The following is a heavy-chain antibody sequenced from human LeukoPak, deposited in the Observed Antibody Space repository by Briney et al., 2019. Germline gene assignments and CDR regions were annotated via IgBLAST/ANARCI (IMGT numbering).Heavy chain of an antibody. D-gene: IGHD6-19*01. CDR1: GFTVSSNY. CDR3: APVAVAGTRTFDY. J-gene: IGHJ4*02. CDR2: IYSGGST. Sequence: PGGSLRLTCAASGFTVSSNYMSWVRQAPGKGLEWVSIIYSGGSTFYADSVKGRFTISRDNSKNTLYLQMNSLRAEDTAVYYCAPVAVAGTRTFDYWGQGTLVTVSS. V-gene: IGHV3-53*05.